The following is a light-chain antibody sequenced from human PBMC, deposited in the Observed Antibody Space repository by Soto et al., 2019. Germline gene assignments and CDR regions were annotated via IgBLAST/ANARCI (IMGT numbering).Light chain of an antibody. CDR3: YSYAGTYTFV. CDR2: DVT. Sequence: QSALTQPPSASGTPGQRVTISCSGSISNIGRNTVNWYQQHPGEAPKLLIYDVTERPSGVPDRFSGSKSGNTASLTISGLQTEDEADYYCYSYAGTYTFVFGTGTKVTVL. J-gene: IGLJ1*01. CDR1: ISNIGRNT. V-gene: IGLV1-44*01.